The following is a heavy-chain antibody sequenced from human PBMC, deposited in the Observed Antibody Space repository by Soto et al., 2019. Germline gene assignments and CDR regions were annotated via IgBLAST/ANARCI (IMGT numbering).Heavy chain of an antibody. CDR1: GFSLSSSGVG. V-gene: IGHV2-5*02. CDR2: IYWDDDE. Sequence: QITLKESGPTLVNPTQTLTLTCTFSGFSLSSSGVGVGWIRQPPGKALEWLAVIYWDDDERSSPSRKNRLTITKDTSKIQVVLNKSTMEPEDTATYYCAHSLLWFWESPPGYVAYWGQGTLGTVSS. J-gene: IGHJ4*02. CDR3: AHSLLWFWESPPGYVAY. D-gene: IGHD3-10*01.